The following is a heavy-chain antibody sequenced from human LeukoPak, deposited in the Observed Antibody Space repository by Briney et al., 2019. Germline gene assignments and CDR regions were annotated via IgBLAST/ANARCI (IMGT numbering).Heavy chain of an antibody. D-gene: IGHD3-9*01. V-gene: IGHV4-4*02. CDR1: GGSISSSNW. CDR3: ARPHSTFFDQDAAYYFDY. CDR2: INHSGST. J-gene: IGHJ4*02. Sequence: KSSETLSLTCAVSGGSISSSNWWSWVRQPPGKGLEWVGEINHSGSTNYNPSLKSRVTISVDTSKNQFSLNLSSVTAADTAVYYCARPHSTFFDQDAAYYFDYWGQGTLVTVSS.